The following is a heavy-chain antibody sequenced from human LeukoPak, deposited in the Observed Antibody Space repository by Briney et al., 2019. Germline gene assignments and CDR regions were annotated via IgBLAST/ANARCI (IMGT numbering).Heavy chain of an antibody. CDR2: IIPIFGTA. J-gene: IGHJ4*02. V-gene: IGHV1-69*13. Sequence: ASVKVSCKASGGTFISYAISWVRQAPGQGLEWMGGIIPIFGTANYAQNFQGRVTITADESTSTAYMELSSLRSEDTAVYYCARGGLLSRWGIWGQGTLVTVSS. CDR3: ARGGLLSRWGI. CDR1: GGTFISYA. D-gene: IGHD5-24*01.